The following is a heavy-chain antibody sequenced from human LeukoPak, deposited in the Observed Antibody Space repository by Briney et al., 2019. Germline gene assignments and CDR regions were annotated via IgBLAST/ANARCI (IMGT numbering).Heavy chain of an antibody. CDR2: ISAYNGNT. V-gene: IGHV1-18*01. D-gene: IGHD2-2*02. Sequence: ASVKVSCKASGYTFTSYGISWVRQAPGQGLEWMGWISAYNGNTNYAQKLQGRVTMTTDTSTSTAYMELRSLRSDDTAVYYCARDRNVVVPAAIYSFAYGAQGPLVPVPS. J-gene: IGHJ4*02. CDR1: GYTFTSYG. CDR3: ARDRNVVVPAAIYSFAY.